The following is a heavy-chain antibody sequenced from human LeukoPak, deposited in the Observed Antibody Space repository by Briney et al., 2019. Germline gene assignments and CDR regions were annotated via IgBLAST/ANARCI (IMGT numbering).Heavy chain of an antibody. J-gene: IGHJ5*02. V-gene: IGHV4-39*07. CDR2: IYYSGST. Sequence: SETLSLTCTVSGDSISSSSYYWGWIRQPPGKGLEWIGSIYYSGSTYYNPSLKSRVTISVHTSKNQFSLRLSSVTAADTAVYYCARGGTVAVAGNNWFDPWGQGTLVTVSS. CDR3: ARGGTVAVAGNNWFDP. CDR1: GDSISSSSYY. D-gene: IGHD6-19*01.